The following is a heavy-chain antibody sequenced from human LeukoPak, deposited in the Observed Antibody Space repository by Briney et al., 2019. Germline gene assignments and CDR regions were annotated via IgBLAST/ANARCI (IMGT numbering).Heavy chain of an antibody. J-gene: IGHJ4*02. D-gene: IGHD1-1*01. V-gene: IGHV1-2*06. CDR1: GYSFTGYY. Sequence: GASVKVSCKASGYSFTGYYMHWVRQAPGQGLEWMGRITPNSGGTKYAQKFQGRVTMTWDTSISTAYMGLSRLRSDDTAVYYCARGLENFDYWGQGTLVTVSS. CDR2: ITPNSGGT. CDR3: ARGLENFDY.